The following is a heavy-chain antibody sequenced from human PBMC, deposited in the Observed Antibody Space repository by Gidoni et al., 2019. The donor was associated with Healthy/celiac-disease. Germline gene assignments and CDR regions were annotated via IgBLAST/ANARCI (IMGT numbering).Heavy chain of an antibody. CDR3: AKDWDSSGSLFDY. D-gene: IGHD3-22*01. V-gene: IGHV3-9*01. CDR1: GFPFDAYA. J-gene: IGHJ4*02. CDR2: ISWISGSI. Sequence: EVQLVASGGGLVQPGRSLRLSCAASGFPFDAYAMHWVRQAPGTGLAGVSGISWISGSIGYADSVKGRFTSSRDNAKNSLYLQMNSLRAEDTALYYCAKDWDSSGSLFDYWGQGTLVTVSS.